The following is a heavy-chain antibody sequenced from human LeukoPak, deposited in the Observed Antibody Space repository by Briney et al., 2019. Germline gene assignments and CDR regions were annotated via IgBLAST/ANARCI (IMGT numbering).Heavy chain of an antibody. D-gene: IGHD2-15*01. CDR3: AKDGGDIVVVVAASYYYYMDV. J-gene: IGHJ6*03. CDR1: GFTFSSYG. Sequence: PGGSLRLSCAASGFTFSSYGMHWVRQAPGKGLEWVAFIRYDGSNKYYADSVKGRFTISRDNSKNTLYLQMNSLRAEDTAVYYCAKDGGDIVVVVAASYYYYMDVWGKGTTVTISS. V-gene: IGHV3-30*02. CDR2: IRYDGSNK.